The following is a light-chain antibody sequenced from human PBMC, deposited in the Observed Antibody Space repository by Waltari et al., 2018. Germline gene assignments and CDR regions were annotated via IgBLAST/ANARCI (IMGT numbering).Light chain of an antibody. Sequence: QSALTQPPSASGSPGQSVTISCTGTSSDLGRYNFVSWYQQLPGKAPKLMIYEVNKRPSGVPDRFSGSKSGNTASLTVSGLQAEDEADYYCSSYGSNSNYVFGTGTKVTVL. CDR2: EVN. CDR3: SSYGSNSNYV. V-gene: IGLV2-8*01. J-gene: IGLJ1*01. CDR1: SSDLGRYNF.